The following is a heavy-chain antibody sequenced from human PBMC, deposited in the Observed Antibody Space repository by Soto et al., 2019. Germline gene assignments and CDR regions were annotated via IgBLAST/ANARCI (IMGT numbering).Heavy chain of an antibody. D-gene: IGHD5-18*01. J-gene: IGHJ1*01. CDR1: GGSINSGVYC. Sequence: QVQLQESGPGLVKPSQTLSLTCTVSGGSINSGVYCWSWIRQHPGKGLDWIGCISYGGSTSYNPSLQSRFTISVDTSKNQFSLKLTSVTAAATAVYYCSRGILVWGQGALITVSS. V-gene: IGHV4-31*03. CDR2: ISYGGST. CDR3: SRGILV.